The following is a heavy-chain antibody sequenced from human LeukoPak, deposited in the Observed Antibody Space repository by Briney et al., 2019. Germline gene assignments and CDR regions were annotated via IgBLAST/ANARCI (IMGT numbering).Heavy chain of an antibody. Sequence: SVKVSCKASGGTFSGYAISWVRQAPGQGLEWMGRIIPILGIANYAQKFQGRVTITADKSTSTAYMELSSLRSEDTAVYYCARDGTKYYDFWSDPYHYGMDVWGQGTTVTVS. D-gene: IGHD3-3*01. J-gene: IGHJ6*02. V-gene: IGHV1-69*04. CDR1: GGTFSGYA. CDR2: IIPILGIA. CDR3: ARDGTKYYDFWSDPYHYGMDV.